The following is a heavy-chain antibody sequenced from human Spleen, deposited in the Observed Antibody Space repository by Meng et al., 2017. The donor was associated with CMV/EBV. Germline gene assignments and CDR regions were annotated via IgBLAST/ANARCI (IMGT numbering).Heavy chain of an antibody. CDR3: AKGASGWYPLDY. J-gene: IGHJ4*02. CDR1: GFIFSSYA. V-gene: IGHV3-23*03. Sequence: GESLKISCAASGFIFSSYAMSWVRQAPGQGLEWVSITYSGDATTYFADSVKGRFTISRDNSKNTLYLQMNSLRAEDTAIYYCAKGASGWYPLDYWGQGTLVTVSS. D-gene: IGHD6-19*01. CDR2: TYSGDATT.